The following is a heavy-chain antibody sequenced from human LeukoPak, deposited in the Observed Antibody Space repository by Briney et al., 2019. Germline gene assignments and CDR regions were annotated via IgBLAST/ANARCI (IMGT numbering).Heavy chain of an antibody. J-gene: IGHJ4*02. CDR2: IGTAGDT. CDR3: VREGVGATKGGIDY. V-gene: IGHV3-13*04. CDR1: GFTFRTYD. D-gene: IGHD1-26*01. Sequence: GGSLRLSCAASGFTFRTYDMHWVRQATGKGLEWVSGIGTAGDTYYPGSVKGRFTISRENAKNSLYLQMSSLRVGDTAVYYCVREGVGATKGGIDYWGQGTLVTVSS.